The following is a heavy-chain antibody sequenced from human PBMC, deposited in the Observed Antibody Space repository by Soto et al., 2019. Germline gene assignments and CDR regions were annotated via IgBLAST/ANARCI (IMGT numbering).Heavy chain of an antibody. D-gene: IGHD5-18*01. Sequence: GSLRLSCAASGFTSSSYAMSWVRQAPGKGLEWVSAISGSGGSTYYADSVKGRFTISRDNSKNTLYLQMNSLRAEDTAVYYCAKDSGPTIQLGYYGMDVWGQGTTVTVSS. CDR3: AKDSGPTIQLGYYGMDV. CDR2: ISGSGGST. V-gene: IGHV3-23*01. CDR1: GFTSSSYA. J-gene: IGHJ6*02.